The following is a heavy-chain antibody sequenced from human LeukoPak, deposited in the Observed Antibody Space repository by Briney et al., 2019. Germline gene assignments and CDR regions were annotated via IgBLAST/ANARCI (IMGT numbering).Heavy chain of an antibody. J-gene: IGHJ4*02. D-gene: IGHD1-1*01. Sequence: SGPTLLKPTQTLTLTCTFSGFSLTTSGVGVGWIRQHPGKALEWVAVVYGNDDKLYSPSLRSRLTITKDTSKNQVVLTMTNMDPVDTATYHCASQLLSRGYFDHWGQGTLVTVSS. CDR1: GFSLTTSGVG. CDR3: ASQLLSRGYFDH. V-gene: IGHV2-5*01. CDR2: VYGNDDK.